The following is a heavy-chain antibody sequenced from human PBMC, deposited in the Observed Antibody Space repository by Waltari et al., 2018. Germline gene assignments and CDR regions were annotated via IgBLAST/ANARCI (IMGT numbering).Heavy chain of an antibody. CDR1: GFSFSSYS. CDR3: ATAARRRDVGDLS. Sequence: EVQLVEAGGSLVQPGGSLRLSCGASGFSFSSYSMNWVRQAPGKGLEWVSYIRPTRSTIYYADSVKGRFTISRDNGKDSLHLQMNSLRDEDTAVYYCATAARRRDVGDLSWGQGTLVTVSA. D-gene: IGHD3-16*02. CDR2: IRPTRSTI. J-gene: IGHJ4*02. V-gene: IGHV3-48*02.